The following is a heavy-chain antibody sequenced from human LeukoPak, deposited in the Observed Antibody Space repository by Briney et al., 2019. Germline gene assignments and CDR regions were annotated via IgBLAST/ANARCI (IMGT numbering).Heavy chain of an antibody. D-gene: IGHD4-17*01. Sequence: SETLSLTCTVSGGSISSYYWSWIRQPPGKGLKWIGYIYYSGSTNYNPSHKSRVTISVDTSKNQSSLKLSSVTAADTAVYYCASAYGPYYFDYWGQGTLVTVSS. CDR1: GGSISSYY. CDR2: IYYSGST. V-gene: IGHV4-59*01. CDR3: ASAYGPYYFDY. J-gene: IGHJ4*02.